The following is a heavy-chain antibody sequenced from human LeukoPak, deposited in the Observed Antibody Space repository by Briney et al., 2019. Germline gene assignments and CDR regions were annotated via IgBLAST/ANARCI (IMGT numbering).Heavy chain of an antibody. J-gene: IGHJ2*01. V-gene: IGHV4-59*12. CDR2: IYYSGST. CDR3: ASHSGWSPYWYFDL. Sequence: SETLSLTCTVSGGSISSYYWSWIRQPPGKELEWIGYIYYSGSTNYNPSLKSRVTISVDTSKNQFSLKLSSVTAADTAVYYCASHSGWSPYWYFDLWGRGTLVTVSS. CDR1: GGSISSYY. D-gene: IGHD6-19*01.